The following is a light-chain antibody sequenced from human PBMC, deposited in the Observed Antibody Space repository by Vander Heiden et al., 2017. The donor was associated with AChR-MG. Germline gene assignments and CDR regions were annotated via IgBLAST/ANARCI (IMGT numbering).Light chain of an antibody. V-gene: IGKV3-11*01. J-gene: IGKJ4*02. CDR3: QQRDAWPRT. CDR1: HRIGTL. Sequence: FLTQSPATLSLSPEDRATLSCRASHRIGTLLAWYQCRPGQAPRLLIYDASNRATGVPTRFVGGGSGTEFTLTISNLEPDDFAIYYCQQRDAWPRTFGRGTRVE. CDR2: DAS.